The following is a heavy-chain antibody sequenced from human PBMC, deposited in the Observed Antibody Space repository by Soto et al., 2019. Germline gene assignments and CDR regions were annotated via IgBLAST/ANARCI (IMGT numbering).Heavy chain of an antibody. CDR3: TTGGWELLSWFDP. Sequence: EVQLVESGGGLVKPGGSLRLSCAASGFTFSKAWMNWVRQAPGKGLEWVGRIKSKTDGGTTDYAAPVKGRFTISRDDSKNTLYLQMNSLKTEDTAVYYCTTGGWELLSWFDPWGQGTLVTVSS. J-gene: IGHJ5*02. CDR1: GFTFSKAW. D-gene: IGHD1-26*01. CDR2: IKSKTDGGTT. V-gene: IGHV3-15*07.